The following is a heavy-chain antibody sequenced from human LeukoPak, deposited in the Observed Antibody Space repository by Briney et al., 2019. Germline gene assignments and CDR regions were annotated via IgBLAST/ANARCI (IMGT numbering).Heavy chain of an antibody. CDR2: ISGTGDNS. V-gene: IGHV3-23*01. CDR1: GFAFSSYD. CDR3: AFPAHHWLVRGAFDI. Sequence: GGSLRLSCAASGFAFSSYDMNWVRQAAGKGLEWVSQISGTGDNSDYADSVKGRFTISRDNSKRTLYLQLSNLRVEDTAIYYCAFPAHHWLVRGAFDIWGQGTVVTVSS. J-gene: IGHJ3*02. D-gene: IGHD6-19*01.